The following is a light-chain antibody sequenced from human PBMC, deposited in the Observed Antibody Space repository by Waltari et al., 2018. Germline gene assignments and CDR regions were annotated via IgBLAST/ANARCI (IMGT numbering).Light chain of an antibody. Sequence: QLVLTQSPSASAPLGASVKLTCTLSSGPRRNVIAWLQQQPEKGPRYLMKVNSDGSHSKGDKIPDRFSGSSSGAEHFLTISSLQSEDEADYYCQTGGHGTWVFGGGTKLTVL. V-gene: IGLV4-69*01. CDR2: VNSDGSH. CDR1: SGPRRNV. J-gene: IGLJ3*02. CDR3: QTGGHGTWV.